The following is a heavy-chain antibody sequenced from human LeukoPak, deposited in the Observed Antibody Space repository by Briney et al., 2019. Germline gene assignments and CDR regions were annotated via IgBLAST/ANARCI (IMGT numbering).Heavy chain of an antibody. V-gene: IGHV1-8*01. CDR3: ARGRHYNSKRTDWDY. J-gene: IGHJ4*02. CDR1: GYTFTNYD. D-gene: IGHD3-9*01. CDR2: MNPNSGNT. Sequence: ASVKVSCKASGYTFTNYDITWVRQAAGQGLEWLGWMNPNSGNTGYPQKFQGRVSMTRNTSINTAFMWLSSLTSEDTAVYYCARGRHYNSKRTDWDYWGQGTLVTVTS.